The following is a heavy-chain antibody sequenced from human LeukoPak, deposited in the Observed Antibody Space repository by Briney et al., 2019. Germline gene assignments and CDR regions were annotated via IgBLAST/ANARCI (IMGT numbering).Heavy chain of an antibody. CDR1: GFTFTTFA. D-gene: IGHD6-19*01. Sequence: GGSLRLSCAASGFTFTTFAMSWVRQAPGKGLEWVSTVSDRDDSTYYADSVKGRFTISRDRSKNTLLLQMNSLRAEDMAVYYCAKVAPRGSGGAFDYWGQGPLVTVSS. CDR2: VSDRDDST. CDR3: AKVAPRGSGGAFDY. V-gene: IGHV3-23*01. J-gene: IGHJ4*02.